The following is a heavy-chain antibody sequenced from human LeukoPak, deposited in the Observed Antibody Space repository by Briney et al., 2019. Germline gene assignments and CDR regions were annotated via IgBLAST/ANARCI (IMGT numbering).Heavy chain of an antibody. CDR1: GYSFTSYW. CDR3: ARRAWSGSYYYFDY. CDR2: IYPGDSDS. D-gene: IGHD1-26*01. V-gene: IGHV5-51*01. J-gene: IGHJ4*02. Sequence: GESLKISCKGSGYSFTSYWIGWVRQIPGKGLEWMGIIYPGDSDSRYSPSFQGQVTVSADKSISTAYLQWSSLKASDTAMYYCARRAWSGSYYYFDYWGQGTLVSVSS.